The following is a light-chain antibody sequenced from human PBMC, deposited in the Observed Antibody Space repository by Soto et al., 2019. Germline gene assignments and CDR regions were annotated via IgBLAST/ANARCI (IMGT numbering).Light chain of an antibody. CDR1: QSVSSY. Sequence: EIVLTQSPATLPLPPGERATLSCRASQSVSSYLAWYQQKPGQAPRLLIFDASNRATGIPARFSGSGSGTDFTLTISSLEPEDFAVYYCQQRSNWPRTFGQGTKLEIK. CDR3: QQRSNWPRT. CDR2: DAS. J-gene: IGKJ2*01. V-gene: IGKV3-11*01.